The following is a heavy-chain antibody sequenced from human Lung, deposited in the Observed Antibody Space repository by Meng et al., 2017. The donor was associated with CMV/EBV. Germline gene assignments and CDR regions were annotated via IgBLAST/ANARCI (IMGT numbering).Heavy chain of an antibody. CDR2: INWNGGST. D-gene: IGHD6-6*01. V-gene: IGHV3-20*04. CDR1: GFTFDDYG. CDR3: AREEYSSSSQAGQYYYYYYGMDV. J-gene: IGHJ6*02. Sequence: GGSXRLXCAASGFTFDDYGMSWVRQAPGKGLEWVSGINWNGGSTGYADSVKGRFTISRDNAKNSLYLQMNSLRAEDTALYYCAREEYSSSSQAGQYYYYYYGMDVXGQAXTVTVSS.